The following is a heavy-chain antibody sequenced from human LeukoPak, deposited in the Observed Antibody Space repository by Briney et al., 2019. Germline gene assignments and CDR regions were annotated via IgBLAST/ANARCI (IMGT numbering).Heavy chain of an antibody. D-gene: IGHD2-15*01. CDR3: AKARGGGCYSYLDY. J-gene: IGHJ4*02. Sequence: GGSLRLSCAASGFTFSRYAMSWVRQAPGKGLEWVSAISGSGDSTYYAGSVKGRFTISRDSSKNTLYLQMNSLRAEGTAVYYCAKARGGGCYSYLDYWGQGTLVTVSS. V-gene: IGHV3-23*01. CDR2: ISGSGDST. CDR1: GFTFSRYA.